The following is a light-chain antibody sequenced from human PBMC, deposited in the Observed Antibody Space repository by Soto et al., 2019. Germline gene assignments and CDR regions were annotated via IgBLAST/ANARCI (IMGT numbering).Light chain of an antibody. Sequence: QSVLTQPPSASGTPGQRVTISCSGSSSNIGSHTVNWYQQLPGTAPKLLIYSNNQRPSGVPDRFSGSKSGTSASLAISGLQSEDEDDYYCAAWDDSLNGPVFGGGTKLTVL. CDR1: SSNIGSHT. V-gene: IGLV1-44*01. J-gene: IGLJ3*02. CDR2: SNN. CDR3: AAWDDSLNGPV.